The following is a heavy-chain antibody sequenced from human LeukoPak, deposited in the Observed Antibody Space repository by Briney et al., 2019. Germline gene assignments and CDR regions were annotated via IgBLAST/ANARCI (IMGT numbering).Heavy chain of an antibody. J-gene: IGHJ6*03. CDR3: ARVESSSWGYYYYMDV. CDR1: GFTFSSYW. D-gene: IGHD6-13*01. V-gene: IGHV3-7*01. Sequence: GGSLRLSCAASGFTFSSYWMSWVRQAPGKGLEWVANIKQDGSEKYYVDSVKGRFTISRDNAKNSLYLQMNSLRAEDTAVYYCARVESSSWGYYYYMDVWGKGTTVTVSS. CDR2: IKQDGSEK.